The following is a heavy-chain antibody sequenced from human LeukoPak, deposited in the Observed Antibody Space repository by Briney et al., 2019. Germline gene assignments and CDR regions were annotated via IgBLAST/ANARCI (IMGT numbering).Heavy chain of an antibody. V-gene: IGHV1-46*01. J-gene: IGHJ6*02. D-gene: IGHD4-17*01. CDR3: ARDINILPHDYGPSGIDV. CDR2: INPSGGST. CDR1: GYTFTSYY. Sequence: ASVKVSCKASGYTFTSYYMHWVRQAPGQGLEWMGIINPSGGSTSYAQKFQGRVTMTRDTSTSTVYMELSSLRSEDTAVYYCARDINILPHDYGPSGIDVWGQGTTVTVSS.